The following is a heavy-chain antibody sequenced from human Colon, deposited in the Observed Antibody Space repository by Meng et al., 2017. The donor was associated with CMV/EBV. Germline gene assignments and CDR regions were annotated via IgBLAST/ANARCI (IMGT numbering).Heavy chain of an antibody. Sequence: GESLKISCSGSGFTFNRYGIHWARQAPGKGLEWVSLTSYDGNQEEFAESVRGRITTSRDNAKNTVYLQIDSLRVEDAAVYFCARGTTGGYVDYWGQGTPVTVSS. D-gene: IGHD1-14*01. CDR3: ARGTTGGYVDY. CDR2: TSYDGNQE. V-gene: IGHV3-30-3*01. J-gene: IGHJ4*02. CDR1: GFTFNRYG.